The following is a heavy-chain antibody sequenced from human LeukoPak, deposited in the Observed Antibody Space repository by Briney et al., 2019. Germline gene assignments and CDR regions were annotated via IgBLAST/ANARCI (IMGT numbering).Heavy chain of an antibody. J-gene: IGHJ6*02. D-gene: IGHD2-15*01. CDR1: GGTFSSYT. CDR3: ARDIVVVVAASHYYYYGMDV. Sequence: SVKVSCKASGGTFSSYTISWVRQAPGQGLEWMGRIIPILGIANYAQKFQGRVTITADKSTSTAYMEPSSLRSEDTAVYYCARDIVVVVAASHYYYYGMDVWGQGTTVTVSS. V-gene: IGHV1-69*04. CDR2: IIPILGIA.